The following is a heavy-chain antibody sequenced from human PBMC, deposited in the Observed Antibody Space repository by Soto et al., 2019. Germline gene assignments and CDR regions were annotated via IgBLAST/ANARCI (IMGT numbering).Heavy chain of an antibody. Sequence: EVQLVESGGGLVKPGGSLRLSCAASGFSFSNTWMNWVRQAPGKGLEWVGRTKGGTPEYAAPVKGRFAISRDDSKDTLYLQMNSLETEDTGVYYCTTDKDCHLTRFYLDHWGQGTLVTVSS. CDR3: TTDKDCHLTRFYLDH. D-gene: IGHD3-3*01. CDR2: TKGGTP. CDR1: GFSFSNTW. V-gene: IGHV3-15*07. J-gene: IGHJ4*02.